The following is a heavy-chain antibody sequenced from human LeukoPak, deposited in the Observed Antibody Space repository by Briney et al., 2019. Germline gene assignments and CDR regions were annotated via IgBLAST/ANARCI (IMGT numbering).Heavy chain of an antibody. CDR2: IYSSGGT. V-gene: IGHV4-4*07. CDR1: GGSISSYY. Sequence: SETLSLTCTVSGGSISSYYWSWIRQPAGKGLEWIGRIYSSGGTDYNPSLKSRVIMSVDTSKNHLSLKLTSVAAADTAVYYCARSKNTAMEYWGQGTLVTVSS. D-gene: IGHD5-18*01. J-gene: IGHJ4*02. CDR3: ARSKNTAMEY.